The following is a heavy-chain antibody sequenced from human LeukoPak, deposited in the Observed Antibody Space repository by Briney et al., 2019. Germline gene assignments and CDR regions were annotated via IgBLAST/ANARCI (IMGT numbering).Heavy chain of an antibody. V-gene: IGHV1-3*01. Sequence: ASVKVSCKASGYTFTSYSLHWVRQAPGQWLEWMGWINVGNGDTKYSQKFQGRVTITRDTSASTVYMELSGLRSEDTAVYYCARSIAATDNTYWGQGTLVTVSS. CDR3: ARSIAATDNTY. CDR2: INVGNGDT. J-gene: IGHJ4*02. D-gene: IGHD6-13*01. CDR1: GYTFTSYS.